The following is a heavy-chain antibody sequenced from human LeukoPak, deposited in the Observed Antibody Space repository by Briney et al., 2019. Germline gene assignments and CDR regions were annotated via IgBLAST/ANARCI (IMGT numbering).Heavy chain of an antibody. CDR2: INPSGGST. Sequence: GASVKVSCKASGYTFTSYYMHWVRQAPGQGLEWMGIINPSGGSTSYAQKFQGRVTMTRDTSASTVYMELSSLRSDDTAVYYCAMDGGRWLDHGGDYWGQGTLVTVSS. V-gene: IGHV1-46*01. J-gene: IGHJ4*02. CDR1: GYTFTSYY. D-gene: IGHD5-24*01. CDR3: AMDGGRWLDHGGDY.